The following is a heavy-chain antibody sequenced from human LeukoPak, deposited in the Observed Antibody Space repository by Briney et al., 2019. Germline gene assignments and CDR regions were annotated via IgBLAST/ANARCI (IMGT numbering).Heavy chain of an antibody. V-gene: IGHV3-21*01. CDR2: VSYSSSYI. J-gene: IGHJ4*02. Sequence: GGSLRLSCAASGFTFSISNMNWVRQAPGKGLEWVSLVSYSSSYIYYADSVKGRFTISRDNAKNSLYLQMNSLRAEDTAVYYCARDRITMVRGVIIPLYYFDYWGQGTLVTVSS. CDR1: GFTFSISN. CDR3: ARDRITMVRGVIIPLYYFDY. D-gene: IGHD3-10*01.